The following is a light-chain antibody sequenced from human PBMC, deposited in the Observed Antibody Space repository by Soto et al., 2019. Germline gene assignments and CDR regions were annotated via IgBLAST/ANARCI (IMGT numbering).Light chain of an antibody. V-gene: IGKV3-15*01. CDR2: GAF. CDR1: QSVSSN. CDR3: QQYNDWPLT. Sequence: EILMTQSPVTLSVSPGERATLSCRASQSVSSNLAWYQQKPGQAPSLLIYGAFIRATGIPARFSGTGSGTEFTLTISSLQSEDFALYYCQQYNDWPLTFGQGTKV. J-gene: IGKJ1*01.